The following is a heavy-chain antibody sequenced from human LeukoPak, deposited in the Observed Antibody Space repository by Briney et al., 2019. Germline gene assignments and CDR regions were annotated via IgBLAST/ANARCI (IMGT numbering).Heavy chain of an antibody. CDR3: AKYGNSGWVIDN. CDR1: GGSMGSDY. D-gene: IGHD6-19*01. Sequence: SETLSLTCTVSGGSMGSDYWTWIRQPPGKGLEYIGYIYYTGGTNYNPSLKSRVTISVDTSKNQFSLKLSSVTAADTAVYFCAKYGNSGWVIDNWGQGTLVTVSS. V-gene: IGHV4-59*08. CDR2: IYYTGGT. J-gene: IGHJ4*02.